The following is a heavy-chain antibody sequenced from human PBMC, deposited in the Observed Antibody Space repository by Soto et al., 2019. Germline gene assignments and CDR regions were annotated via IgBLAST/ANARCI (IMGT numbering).Heavy chain of an antibody. J-gene: IGHJ4*02. CDR1: GGSISGYY. Sequence: SETLSLTCTLSGGSISGYYWSWIRQPPGKGLEWIGYTHSVGNTNYNPSLKNRVTMSVATSKNQFSLRLSSVTAADTAVYYCARHYCSSSFSCYCFDYWGQGSLVTVSS. CDR2: THSVGNT. CDR3: ARHYCSSSFSCYCFDY. V-gene: IGHV4-59*08. D-gene: IGHD2-2*01.